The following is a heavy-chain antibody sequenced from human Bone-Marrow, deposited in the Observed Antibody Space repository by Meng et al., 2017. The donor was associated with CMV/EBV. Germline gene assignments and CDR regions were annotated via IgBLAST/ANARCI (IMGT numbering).Heavy chain of an antibody. J-gene: IGHJ4*02. CDR3: ARGLELGVIVPAQVDF. Sequence: ASVKGSCKASGYTFTSYGISWVRQAPGQGLEWMAWINPNSGVTKSAQKFQGRVTMTRDKSTSTAYMDMSGLRSDDTAVYYCARGLELGVIVPAQVDFWGQGKLVTVSS. CDR2: INPNSGVT. D-gene: IGHD2-2*01. V-gene: IGHV1-18*01. CDR1: GYTFTSYG.